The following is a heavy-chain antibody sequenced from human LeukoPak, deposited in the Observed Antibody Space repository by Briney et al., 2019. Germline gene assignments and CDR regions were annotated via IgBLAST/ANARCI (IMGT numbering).Heavy chain of an antibody. CDR2: IYYSGST. V-gene: IGHV4-39*02. Sequence: PSETLSLTCTVSGGSISGSSYYWGWIRQPPGKGLEWIGSIYYSGSTYYNPSLKSRVTISVDTSKNQYSLKLNSVTATDTAVYYCARGRKFSNWFDPWGQGTLVTVSS. D-gene: IGHD1-14*01. CDR3: ARGRKFSNWFDP. J-gene: IGHJ5*02. CDR1: GGSISGSSYY.